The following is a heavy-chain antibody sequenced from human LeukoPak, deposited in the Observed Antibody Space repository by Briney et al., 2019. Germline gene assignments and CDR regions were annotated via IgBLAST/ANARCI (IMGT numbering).Heavy chain of an antibody. D-gene: IGHD3-22*01. J-gene: IGHJ5*02. Sequence: GASVKVSCKASGYTFTSYGISWVRQAPGQGLEWMGWISAYNGNTNYAQKLQGRVTMTTDTSTSTAYMELRSLRSDDTAVYYCARDPDSSGYYQGWFDPWGQGTLVAVSS. CDR2: ISAYNGNT. V-gene: IGHV1-18*01. CDR1: GYTFTSYG. CDR3: ARDPDSSGYYQGWFDP.